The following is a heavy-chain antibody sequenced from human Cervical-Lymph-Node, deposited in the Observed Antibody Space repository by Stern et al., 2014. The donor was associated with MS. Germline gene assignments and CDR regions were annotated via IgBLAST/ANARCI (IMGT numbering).Heavy chain of an antibody. CDR3: ARGDYGDYNWFDP. CDR2: LIPLVGVA. J-gene: IGHJ5*02. V-gene: IGHV1-69*09. CDR1: GGTFRGYG. D-gene: IGHD4-17*01. Sequence: VQLVQSGAEVKKPGSSVNVSCKASGGTFRGYGITWVRQAHGQGLEWMGRLIPLVGVARYAPRFQGRVTITADKSMTTGYMELSSLTSDDTAVYYCARGDYGDYNWFDPWGLGTLVTVSS.